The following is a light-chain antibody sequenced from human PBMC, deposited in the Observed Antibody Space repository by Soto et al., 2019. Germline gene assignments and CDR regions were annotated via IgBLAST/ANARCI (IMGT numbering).Light chain of an antibody. CDR2: YDD. V-gene: IGLV1-36*01. Sequence: QSVLTQPPSVSEAPRQRVTISCSGSSSYIGNNAVSWYQQLPGKAPKLLIYYDDMLPSGVSHRFSGSKSGTSATLGITGFQTGDEADYYCGSWDSSLSAYVFGTGTKVTVL. CDR1: SSYIGNNA. CDR3: GSWDSSLSAYV. J-gene: IGLJ1*01.